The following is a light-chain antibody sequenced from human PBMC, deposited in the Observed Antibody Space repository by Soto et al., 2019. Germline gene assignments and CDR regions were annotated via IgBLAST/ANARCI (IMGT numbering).Light chain of an antibody. CDR2: DAS. J-gene: IGKJ5*01. V-gene: IGKV3-15*01. Sequence: EIVMTQSPATLSVSPGGSAPRSCRTSHRISRNLAWYQQKAGQAPRLLVXDASTRATAIPARFSGSGSETEFTLTISSLQPEDSAVYYCQQRNNWPPSITFGPGTRLEIK. CDR3: QQRNNWPPSIT. CDR1: HRISRN.